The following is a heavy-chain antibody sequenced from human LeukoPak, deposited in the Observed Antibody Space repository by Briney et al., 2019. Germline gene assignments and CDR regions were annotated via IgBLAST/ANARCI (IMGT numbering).Heavy chain of an antibody. CDR3: ARDQDSGSYLSWFDP. D-gene: IGHD1-26*01. CDR2: IYTSGST. CDR1: GGSISSYY. V-gene: IGHV4-4*07. J-gene: IGHJ5*02. Sequence: PSETLSLTCTVSGGSISSYYWSWIRQPAGKGLEWIGRIYTSGSTNYNPSLKSRVTMSVDTSKNQFSLKLSSVTAADTAVYYCARDQDSGSYLSWFDPWGQETLVTVSS.